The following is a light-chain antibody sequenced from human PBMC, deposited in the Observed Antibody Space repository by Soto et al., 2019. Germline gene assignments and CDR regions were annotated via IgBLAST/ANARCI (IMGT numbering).Light chain of an antibody. CDR1: QSISSS. V-gene: IGKV1-5*01. CDR3: QQYSTYPLT. Sequence: DIQMTQSPSTLSASVGDRVTITCRASQSISSSLAWYQQKPGKAPKLLIYDASSLKSGVPSRFSGSGSGTEFTLTISSLQPDDFATYYCQQYSTYPLTFGGGTKV. CDR2: DAS. J-gene: IGKJ4*01.